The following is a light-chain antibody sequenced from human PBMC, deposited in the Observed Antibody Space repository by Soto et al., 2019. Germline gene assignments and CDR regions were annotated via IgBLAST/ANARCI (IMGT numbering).Light chain of an antibody. J-gene: IGKJ4*01. CDR3: QYYVSSPLT. V-gene: IGKV3-20*01. Sequence: EIVLTQSPGTLSLSPGERAAVSCRASQSVSSSHLAWYQHKPGQAPRLLIYAASSRATGSPDRFSGSGSGTDFSLAISRLEPEDFAVYYCQYYVSSPLTFGAGTKVDI. CDR2: AAS. CDR1: QSVSSSH.